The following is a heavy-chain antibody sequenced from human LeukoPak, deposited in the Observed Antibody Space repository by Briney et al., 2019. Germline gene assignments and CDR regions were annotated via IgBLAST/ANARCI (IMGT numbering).Heavy chain of an antibody. CDR1: GYTFTSYG. D-gene: IGHD5-24*01. CDR2: IIPILGIA. V-gene: IGHV1-69*04. J-gene: IGHJ6*02. CDR3: AGTVEMATIQHLYYYGMDV. Sequence: SVKVSCKASGYTFTSYGISWVRQAPGQGLEWMGRIIPILGIANYAQKFQGRVTITADKSTSTAYMELSSLRSEDTAVYYCAGTVEMATIQHLYYYGMDVWGQGTTVTVSS.